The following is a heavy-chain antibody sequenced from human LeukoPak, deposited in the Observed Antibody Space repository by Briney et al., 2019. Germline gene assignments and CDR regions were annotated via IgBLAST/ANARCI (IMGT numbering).Heavy chain of an antibody. D-gene: IGHD3-10*01. CDR3: ARVYYYGSGSYYSYYYYGMDV. CDR1: GFTFSSYS. V-gene: IGHV3-21*01. Sequence: GGSLRLSCAASGFTFSSYSMNWVRQAPGKGLEWVSSISSSSSYIYYADSVKGRFTISRDNAKNSLYLQMNSLRAEDTAVYYCARVYYYGSGSYYSYYYYGMDVWGQGTTVTVSS. J-gene: IGHJ6*02. CDR2: ISSSSSYI.